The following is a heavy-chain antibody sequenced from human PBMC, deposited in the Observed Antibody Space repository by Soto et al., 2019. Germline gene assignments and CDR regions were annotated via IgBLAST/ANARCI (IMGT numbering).Heavy chain of an antibody. V-gene: IGHV4-39*01. J-gene: IGHJ4*02. CDR2: IHYSGGT. CDR1: GGSISSGNYH. D-gene: IGHD6-6*01. CDR3: ARRLTGSSNFEY. Sequence: PSETLSLTCTVPGGSISSGNYHWVWVRQPPGKGLEWIGDIHYSGGTHFTPSLKSRVTISADTSKNQFSLELSSVTAADTAVYYCARRLTGSSNFEYWGQGALVTVSS.